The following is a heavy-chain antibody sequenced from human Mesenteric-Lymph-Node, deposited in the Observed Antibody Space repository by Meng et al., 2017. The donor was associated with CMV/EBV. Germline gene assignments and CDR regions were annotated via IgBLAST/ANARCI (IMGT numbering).Heavy chain of an antibody. D-gene: IGHD3/OR15-3a*01. V-gene: IGHV3-11*06. CDR2: ISFSGSFT. Sequence: GGSLRLSCAASGFTFSYYYMSGVRQALGKGLEWVSSISFSGSFTYYADSVKGRFTVSRDSAKETVYLQMRSLRVEDTAVYYCARGNDFRYGMGVWGQGTTVTVSS. CDR1: GFTFSYYY. J-gene: IGHJ6*02. CDR3: ARGNDFRYGMGV.